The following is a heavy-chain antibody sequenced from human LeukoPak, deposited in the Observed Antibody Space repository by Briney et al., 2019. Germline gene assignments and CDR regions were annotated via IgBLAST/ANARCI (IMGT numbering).Heavy chain of an antibody. D-gene: IGHD3-10*01. J-gene: IGHJ6*03. CDR3: AKAGGGGAITMVRGVKGDYYYMDV. CDR1: GFTFSSYG. V-gene: IGHV3-23*01. CDR2: ISGSGGRT. Sequence: SGGSLRLSCAASGFTFSSYGMSWVRQAPGKGLEWVSAISGSGGRTYYADSVKGRFTISRDNSKNTLYLKMTRLRAEDTAIYYCAKAGGGGAITMVRGVKGDYYYMDVWGKGTTVTISS.